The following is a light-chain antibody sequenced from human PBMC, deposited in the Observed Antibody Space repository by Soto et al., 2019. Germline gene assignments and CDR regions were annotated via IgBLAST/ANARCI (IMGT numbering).Light chain of an antibody. CDR2: EVS. CDR1: SSDLGGYNY. J-gene: IGLJ3*02. Sequence: QLVLTQPVSVSGSPGQSITISCTGTSSDLGGYNYVSWYQLHPGKAPKLVLFEVSNRPSWLSNRFSDSKSGNTASLTISRLQAEDEADYYCSSYTANSTWVFGGGTKVTVL. V-gene: IGLV2-14*01. CDR3: SSYTANSTWV.